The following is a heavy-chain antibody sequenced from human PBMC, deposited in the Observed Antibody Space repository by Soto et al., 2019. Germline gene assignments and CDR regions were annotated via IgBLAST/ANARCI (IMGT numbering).Heavy chain of an antibody. D-gene: IGHD6-6*01. J-gene: IGHJ4*02. CDR2: ISSSGSTE. V-gene: IGHV3-48*03. CDR1: GFTFSRFE. Sequence: EVQLVESGGGLVQPGGSLRLSCAASGFTFSRFELHWVRQAPGKGLEWMSYISSSGSTEYYASSVEGRFTISRDNTNNSVYPQMNSLRAEDTDLYYCTRAACFPYSSFYCGQGALVTVSS. CDR3: TRAACFPYSSFY.